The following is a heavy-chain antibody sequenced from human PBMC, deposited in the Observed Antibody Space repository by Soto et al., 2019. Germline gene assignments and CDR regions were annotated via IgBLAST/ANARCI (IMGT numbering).Heavy chain of an antibody. Sequence: QVQLVQSGAEVKKPGASVKVSCKTSGYNFISSEISWVRQAPGQGLELMGWMNPHTRETDATRKFQGRLTMTRNISINTAYLELSSLTSEDTAVYYCAKKHSGSSLAYWGQGSLVTVSS. CDR3: AKKHSGSSLAY. CDR1: GYNFISSE. CDR2: MNPHTRET. V-gene: IGHV1-8*02. J-gene: IGHJ4*02. D-gene: IGHD6-6*01.